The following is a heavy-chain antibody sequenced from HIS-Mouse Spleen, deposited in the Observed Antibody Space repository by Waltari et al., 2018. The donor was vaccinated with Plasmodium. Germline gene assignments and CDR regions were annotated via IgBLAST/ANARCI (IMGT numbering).Heavy chain of an antibody. V-gene: IGHV3-7*01. CDR1: GFTFSSYW. CDR2: IKQDGSEK. J-gene: IGHJ2*01. Sequence: EVQLVESGGGLVQPGGSLRLSCAASGFTFSSYWMSWVRQAPGKGLEGVANIKQDGSEKYYVDSVKGRLTISRDNAKNSLYLQMNSLRAEDTAVYYCARDRRGYWYFDLWGRGTLVTVSS. D-gene: IGHD5-12*01. CDR3: ARDRRGYWYFDL.